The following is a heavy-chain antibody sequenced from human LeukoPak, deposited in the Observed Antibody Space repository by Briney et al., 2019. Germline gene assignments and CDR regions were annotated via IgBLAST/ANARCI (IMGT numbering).Heavy chain of an antibody. J-gene: IGHJ4*02. D-gene: IGHD4-17*01. Sequence: EASVKVSCKASGYTFTGYYMHWVRQAPGQGLEWMEWINPNSGGTNYAQKFQGRVTMTRDTSISTVYMELSSLRSEDTAVYYCARLPRSDDYGDYGDYWGQGTLVTVSS. CDR1: GYTFTGYY. CDR2: INPNSGGT. CDR3: ARLPRSDDYGDYGDY. V-gene: IGHV1-2*02.